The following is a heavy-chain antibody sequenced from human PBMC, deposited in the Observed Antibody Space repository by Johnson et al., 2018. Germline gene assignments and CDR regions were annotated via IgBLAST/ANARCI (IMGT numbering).Heavy chain of an antibody. D-gene: IGHD3-10*01. Sequence: QVQLVESGGGVVQPGRSLRLSCAASGFTFSSYGMHWVRQAPGKGLEWVAVISYDGNNKYYTDSVKGRFTISRDNSKDTLYLQMNSLKTEDTAVYYCARDDYGSGTKYYSFYYMDVWGRGTTVTVSS. V-gene: IGHV3-30*03. CDR1: GFTFSSYG. J-gene: IGHJ6*03. CDR2: ISYDGNNK. CDR3: ARDDYGSGTKYYSFYYMDV.